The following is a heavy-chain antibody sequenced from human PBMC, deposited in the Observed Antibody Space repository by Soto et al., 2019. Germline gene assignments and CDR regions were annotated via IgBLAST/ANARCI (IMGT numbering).Heavy chain of an antibody. Sequence: QVQLQESGPGLVKHSQTLSLTCTVSGGSISSRGYYWSWIRQHPGKGLEWIGYIYYSGSTYYNPSHKSRVTISVDTSKNQFSLKLSSVTAADTAVYYCARSSTSANYFDYWGQGTLATVSS. V-gene: IGHV4-31*03. CDR1: GGSISSRGYY. D-gene: IGHD2-2*01. CDR2: IYYSGST. J-gene: IGHJ4*02. CDR3: ARSSTSANYFDY.